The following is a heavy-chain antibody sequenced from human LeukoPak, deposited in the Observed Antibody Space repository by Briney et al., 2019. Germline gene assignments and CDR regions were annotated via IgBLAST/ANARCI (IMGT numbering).Heavy chain of an antibody. D-gene: IGHD3-22*01. V-gene: IGHV3-30-3*01. CDR2: ISYDGSNK. Sequence: GGSLRLSCAASGFXFSSYAIHWVRQAPGKGLKWVAVISYDGSNKYYADSVKGRFTISRDNSKNTLYLQMNSLRAEDTAVYYCARVFRIYDSSGYVDYWGQGTLVTVSS. CDR3: ARVFRIYDSSGYVDY. J-gene: IGHJ4*02. CDR1: GFXFSSYA.